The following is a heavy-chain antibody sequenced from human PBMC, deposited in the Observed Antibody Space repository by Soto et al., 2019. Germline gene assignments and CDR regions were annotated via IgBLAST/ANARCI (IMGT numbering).Heavy chain of an antibody. CDR1: GYTFTSYD. V-gene: IGHV1-8*01. D-gene: IGHD4-17*01. J-gene: IGHJ6*03. CDR3: ARGLTDYGEYYYYMDV. Sequence: ASVKVSCKASGYTFTSYDINWVLQATGQGLEWMGWMNPNSGNTGYAQKFQGRVTMTRNTSISTAYMELSSPRSEDTAVYYCARGLTDYGEYYYYMDVWGKGTTVTVSS. CDR2: MNPNSGNT.